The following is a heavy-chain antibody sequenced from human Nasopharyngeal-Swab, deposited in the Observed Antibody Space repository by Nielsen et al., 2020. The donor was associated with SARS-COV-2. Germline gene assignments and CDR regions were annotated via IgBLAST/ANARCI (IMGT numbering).Heavy chain of an antibody. CDR3: ARVSGSGSYIDY. Sequence: GESLKISCAASGFTFSSYGMHWVRQAPGKGLEWVAVIWYDGSNKYYADFVKGRFTISRDNSKDTLYLQMNSLRAEDTAVYYCARVSGSGSYIDYWGQGTLVTVSS. CDR2: IWYDGSNK. D-gene: IGHD3-10*01. V-gene: IGHV3-33*01. CDR1: GFTFSSYG. J-gene: IGHJ4*02.